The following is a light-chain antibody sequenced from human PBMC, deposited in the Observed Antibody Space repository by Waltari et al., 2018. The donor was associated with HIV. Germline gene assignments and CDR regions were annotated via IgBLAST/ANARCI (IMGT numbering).Light chain of an antibody. CDR1: SSNIGNTY. J-gene: IGLJ2*01. Sequence: PPSVSAAPGQKVTISCSGSSSNIGNTYVSWYQQFPGTAPKLLIYDNNKRPSGIPDRFSGSKSGTSATLGITGLQTGDEATYYCGTWDNSLSVIFGGGTKLTVL. CDR2: DNN. CDR3: GTWDNSLSVI. V-gene: IGLV1-51*01.